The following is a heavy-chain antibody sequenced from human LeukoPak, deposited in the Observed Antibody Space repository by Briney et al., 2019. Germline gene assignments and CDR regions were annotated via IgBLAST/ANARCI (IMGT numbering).Heavy chain of an antibody. CDR2: VSSSGDTI. V-gene: IGHV3-48*04. CDR1: GFTFSSYS. CDR3: VRDGGTRLKYSYGYGDY. D-gene: IGHD5-18*01. J-gene: IGHJ4*02. Sequence: VRAGGSLRLSCAASGFTFSSYSMNWVRQAPGKGLEWVSYVSSSGDTIYYADSVKGRFSISRDNAKSSLFLQMNSLRAEDTAVYYCVRDGGTRLKYSYGYGDYWGQGTLVTVSS.